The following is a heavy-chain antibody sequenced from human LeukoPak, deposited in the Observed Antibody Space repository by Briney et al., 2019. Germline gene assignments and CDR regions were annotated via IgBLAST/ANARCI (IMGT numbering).Heavy chain of an antibody. J-gene: IGHJ5*02. CDR3: AGLDIVALRWFDP. CDR1: GFTFSDYY. CDR2: ISNSGSTI. V-gene: IGHV3-11*01. Sequence: GGSLRLSCAASGFTFSDYYMSWIRQAPGKGLEWVSYISNSGSTIYYADSVKGRFFISRDNAKNSLYLQMNSLRAEDTAVYYCAGLDIVALRWFDPWGQGTLVTVSS. D-gene: IGHD2-15*01.